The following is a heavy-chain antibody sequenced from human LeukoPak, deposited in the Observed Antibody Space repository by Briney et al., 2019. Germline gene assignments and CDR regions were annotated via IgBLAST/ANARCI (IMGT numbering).Heavy chain of an antibody. D-gene: IGHD6-13*01. J-gene: IGHJ4*02. CDR3: ARDIEAAGLFLDY. Sequence: GGPLRLSCAASGFTSSSYWMSWVRQAPGKGLEWVANMKYDGSEKYYVDSVKGRFTISRDNAKNSLYLQMNSLRAEDTAVYYCARDIEAAGLFLDYWGQGTLVTVSS. CDR1: GFTSSSYW. CDR2: MKYDGSEK. V-gene: IGHV3-7*01.